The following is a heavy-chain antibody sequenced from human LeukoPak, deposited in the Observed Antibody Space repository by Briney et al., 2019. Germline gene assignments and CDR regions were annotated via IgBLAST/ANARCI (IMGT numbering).Heavy chain of an antibody. J-gene: IGHJ4*02. CDR3: ARVRDYYDSSPDY. Sequence: TPSETLSLTCTVSGYSISSGYYWGWIRQPPGKGLEWIGSIYHSGSTYYNPSLKSRVTISVDTSKNQFSLKLSSVTAADTAVYYCARVRDYYDSSPDYWGQGTLVTVSS. CDR2: IYHSGST. V-gene: IGHV4-38-2*02. CDR1: GYSISSGYY. D-gene: IGHD3-22*01.